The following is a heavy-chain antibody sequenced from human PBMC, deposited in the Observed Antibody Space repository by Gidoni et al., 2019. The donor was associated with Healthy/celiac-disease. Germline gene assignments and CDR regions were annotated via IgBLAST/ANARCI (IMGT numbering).Heavy chain of an antibody. CDR2: IIPIFGTA. Sequence: QLQLVQSGAAVKKTVSSVKLSCKASGGRFRTYAISWARQDPDQGLEWMGGIIPIFGTANYAQKFRGRVTITADESTSTAYMELGSLRSEDTAVYYCARDLERGYSYGYGYWGQRTLVTVSS. J-gene: IGHJ4*02. V-gene: IGHV1-69*01. CDR1: GGRFRTYA. D-gene: IGHD5-18*01. CDR3: ARDLERGYSYGYGY.